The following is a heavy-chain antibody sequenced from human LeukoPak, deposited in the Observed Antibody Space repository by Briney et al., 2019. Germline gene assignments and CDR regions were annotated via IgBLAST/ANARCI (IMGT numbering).Heavy chain of an antibody. CDR1: GGSFSGYY. V-gene: IGHV4-34*01. Sequence: SETLSLTCAVHGGSFSGYYWRWIRQPPGKGLEWIGQINHSGSTNYNPSLKSRVTISVDTSKNQFSLKLSSVTAADTAVYYCARGPYCSSTSCYRGYYYYGMDVWGQGTTVTVSS. CDR2: INHSGST. D-gene: IGHD2-2*01. J-gene: IGHJ6*02. CDR3: ARGPYCSSTSCYRGYYYYGMDV.